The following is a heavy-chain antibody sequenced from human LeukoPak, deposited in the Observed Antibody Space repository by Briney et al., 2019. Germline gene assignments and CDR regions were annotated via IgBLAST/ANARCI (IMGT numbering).Heavy chain of an antibody. J-gene: IGHJ4*02. CDR2: ISAYNGNT. CDR1: GYIFTSYG. Sequence: ASVKVSCKASGYIFTSYGISWVRQAPGQGLEWMGWISAYNGNTNYAQKFQGRVTMTIDTSTTTVYMELRSLRSDDTAIYYCARDLMYCDTMSCYDGDFDYWGQGTPVTVSS. D-gene: IGHD2-2*01. V-gene: IGHV1-18*01. CDR3: ARDLMYCDTMSCYDGDFDY.